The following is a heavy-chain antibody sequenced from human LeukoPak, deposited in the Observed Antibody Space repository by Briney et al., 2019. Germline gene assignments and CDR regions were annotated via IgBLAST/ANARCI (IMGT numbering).Heavy chain of an antibody. CDR3: ARDLIDCSGGSCYDWFDP. CDR2: ISAYNGNT. J-gene: IGHJ5*02. D-gene: IGHD2-15*01. CDR1: GYTFTRYG. Sequence: GASVKVSCMASGYTFTRYGISWVRQAPGQGLERMGWISAYNGNTNYAQKLQGRVTMTTDTSTSTAYMELRSLRSDDTAVYYCARDLIDCSGGSCYDWFDPWGQGTLVTVSS. V-gene: IGHV1-18*04.